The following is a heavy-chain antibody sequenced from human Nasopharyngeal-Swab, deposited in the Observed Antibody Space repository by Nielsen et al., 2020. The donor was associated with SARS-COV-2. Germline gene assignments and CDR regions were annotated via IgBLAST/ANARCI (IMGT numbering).Heavy chain of an antibody. CDR2: IGSDYHNV. Sequence: GESLKISCAASGFSFSIYGMSWVRQAPGKGLEWVSYIGSDYHNVRYADSVKGRFTISRDNAKNSLYLQMNSLRDEDTAVYYCARDTILTPDYWGQGTLVTVSS. J-gene: IGHJ4*02. V-gene: IGHV3-48*02. CDR3: ARDTILTPDY. CDR1: GFSFSIYG. D-gene: IGHD3-9*01.